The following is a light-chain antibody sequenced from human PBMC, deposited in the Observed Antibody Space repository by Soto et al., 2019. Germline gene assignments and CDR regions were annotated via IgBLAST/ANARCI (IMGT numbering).Light chain of an antibody. CDR3: QQYDNSPWT. CDR1: QSVSSSY. CDR2: GAS. V-gene: IGKV3-20*01. J-gene: IGKJ1*01. Sequence: EIVLTQSPGTLSLSPGERATLSCRASQSVSSSYLAWYQQKPGQAPRLLIYGASSRATGIPDRFRGSGSGTDFTLTISRLEPEDFAVYSCQQYDNSPWTVGQGTNVEIK.